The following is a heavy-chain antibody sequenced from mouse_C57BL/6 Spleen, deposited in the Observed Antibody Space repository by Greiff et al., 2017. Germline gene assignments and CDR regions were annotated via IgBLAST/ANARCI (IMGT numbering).Heavy chain of an antibody. D-gene: IGHD2-3*01. J-gene: IGHJ2*01. Sequence: EVQLLESGAGLVKPGGSVKLSCEASGFTFTSYGITWVRQTPGQRLEWVAYISRGGDYIDYADTVKGRITISRDNARNTQYLQMSSLKSEDTDMYYCNRGGYCVFDYWGQGTTLTVSS. CDR2: ISRGGDYI. CDR3: NRGGYCVFDY. CDR1: GFTFTSYG. V-gene: IGHV5-9-1*02.